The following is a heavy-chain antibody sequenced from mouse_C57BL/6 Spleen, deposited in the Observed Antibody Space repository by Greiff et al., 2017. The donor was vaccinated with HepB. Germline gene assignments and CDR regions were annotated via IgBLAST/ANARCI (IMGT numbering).Heavy chain of an antibody. Sequence: VQLQQSVAELVRPGASVKLSCTASGFNIKNTYMHWVKQRPEQGLEWIGRIDPANGNTKYAPKFQGKATITADTSSNTAYLQLSILPSEYTAIYYCARIYDYDLFYAMGYWGQGTSVTVSS. CDR3: ARIYDYDLFYAMGY. J-gene: IGHJ4*01. D-gene: IGHD2-4*01. V-gene: IGHV14-3*01. CDR2: IDPANGNT. CDR1: GFNIKNTY.